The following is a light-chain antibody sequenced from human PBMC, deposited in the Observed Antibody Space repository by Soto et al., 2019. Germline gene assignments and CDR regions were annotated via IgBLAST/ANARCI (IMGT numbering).Light chain of an antibody. CDR3: QVRDVWPS. CDR2: DAS. CDR1: QSVSTS. V-gene: IGKV3-11*01. J-gene: IGKJ1*01. Sequence: IVLTQSPATLSLSPGERAAHSCRASQSVSTSLAWYQHKPGQAPRLFIYDASKRAPGIPARFSGSGSGTDFSLTISSLELEDFAVYYCQVRDVWPSFGQGTKVDIK.